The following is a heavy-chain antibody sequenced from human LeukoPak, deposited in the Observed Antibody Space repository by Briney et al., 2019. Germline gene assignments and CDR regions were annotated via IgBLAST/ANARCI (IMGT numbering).Heavy chain of an antibody. Sequence: ASVKVSCKASGYTFTGYYMHWVQQAPGQGLEWMGRINPNSGGTNYAQKFQGRVTMTRDTSISTAYMELSRLRSDDTAVYYCATRITGTTYFLVGFDPWGQGTLVTVSS. D-gene: IGHD1-7*01. J-gene: IGHJ5*02. V-gene: IGHV1-2*06. CDR2: INPNSGGT. CDR1: GYTFTGYY. CDR3: ATRITGTTYFLVGFDP.